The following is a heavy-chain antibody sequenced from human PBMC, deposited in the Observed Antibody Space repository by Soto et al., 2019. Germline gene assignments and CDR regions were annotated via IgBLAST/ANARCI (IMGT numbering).Heavy chain of an antibody. CDR1: GFSLRNSGVG. CDR2: IYWDDDK. V-gene: IGHV2-5*02. D-gene: IGHD4-17*01. Sequence: QITLKESGATLVKPTQTLTLTCTFSGFSLRNSGVGVGWIRQPPGKALEWLALIYWDDDKRYSPSLKSRLTINKDTSKNQVVLTMTNMDPVDTATYYCSHLTTGGFYFDYWGQGTLVTVSS. J-gene: IGHJ4*02. CDR3: SHLTTGGFYFDY.